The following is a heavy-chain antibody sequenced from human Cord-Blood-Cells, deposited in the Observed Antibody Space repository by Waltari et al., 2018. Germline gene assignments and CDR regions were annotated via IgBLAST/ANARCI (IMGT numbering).Heavy chain of an antibody. V-gene: IGHV4-31*03. Sequence: QVQLQESGPGLVKPSQTLSLTCTVSGGSISSGGYYWSWIRQHPGKGLEWIGYIYYSGNTYYNPSLKSRVTISVDTSKNQFSLRLSSVTAADTAVYYCARDRNQGRYSYGYYWYFDLWGRGTLVTVSS. CDR3: ARDRNQGRYSYGYYWYFDL. CDR1: GGSISSGGYY. J-gene: IGHJ2*01. CDR2: IYYSGNT. D-gene: IGHD5-18*01.